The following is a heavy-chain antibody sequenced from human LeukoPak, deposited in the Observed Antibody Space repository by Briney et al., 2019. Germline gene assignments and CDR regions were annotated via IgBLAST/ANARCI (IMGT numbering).Heavy chain of an antibody. CDR1: GYTFTSYG. J-gene: IGHJ4*02. V-gene: IGHV1-18*01. Sequence: ASVKVSCKASGYTFTSYGISWVRQAPGQGLEWMGWISAYNGNTNYAQKLQGRVTMTRDTSTSTVYMELSSLRSEDTAVYYCARDLCSGGSCYSVDYWGQGTLVTVSS. CDR3: ARDLCSGGSCYSVDY. CDR2: ISAYNGNT. D-gene: IGHD2-15*01.